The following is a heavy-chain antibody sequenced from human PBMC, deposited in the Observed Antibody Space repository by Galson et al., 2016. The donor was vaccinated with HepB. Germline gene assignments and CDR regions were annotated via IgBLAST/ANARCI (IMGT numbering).Heavy chain of an antibody. CDR1: GGSISSSSYY. CDR2: IYFSGST. CDR3: AMGSSAKYGIKVLDC. D-gene: IGHD1-14*01. J-gene: IGHJ4*02. V-gene: IGHV4-39*01. Sequence: SETLSLTCNVSGGSISSSSYYWGWIRQSPGRGLEWIGSIYFSGSTYYNPSLKSRVSISVDTSRDQFSLNLTSVTASDRAVYYCAMGSSAKYGIKVLDCWGQGTLVTVSS.